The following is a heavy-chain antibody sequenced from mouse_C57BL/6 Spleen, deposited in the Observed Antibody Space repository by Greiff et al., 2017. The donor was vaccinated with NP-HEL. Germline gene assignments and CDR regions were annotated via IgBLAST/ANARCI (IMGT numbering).Heavy chain of an antibody. V-gene: IGHV1-55*01. CDR1: GYTFTSYW. D-gene: IGHD1-1*01. CDR2: IYPGSGST. Sequence: QVQLQQPGAELVKPGASVKMSCKASGYTFTSYWITWVKQRPGQGLEWIGDIYPGSGSTNYNEKFKSQATLTVDTSSSTAYMQLSSLTSEDSAVYYCARGDYGSSGNWYFDVWGTGTTVTVSS. J-gene: IGHJ1*03. CDR3: ARGDYGSSGNWYFDV.